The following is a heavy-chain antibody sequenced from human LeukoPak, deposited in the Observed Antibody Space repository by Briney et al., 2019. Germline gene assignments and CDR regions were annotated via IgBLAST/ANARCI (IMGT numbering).Heavy chain of an antibody. V-gene: IGHV1-8*01. D-gene: IGHD3-22*01. CDR1: GYTFTSYD. CDR2: MNPNSGNT. Sequence: GASVTVSCKASGYTFTSYDINWVRQAAGQGLEWMGWMNPNSGNTGYAQKFQGRVTMTRNTSISTAYMELSSLRSEDTAVYYCARSTYYYDSSGYSDFDYWGQGTLVTVSS. J-gene: IGHJ4*02. CDR3: ARSTYYYDSSGYSDFDY.